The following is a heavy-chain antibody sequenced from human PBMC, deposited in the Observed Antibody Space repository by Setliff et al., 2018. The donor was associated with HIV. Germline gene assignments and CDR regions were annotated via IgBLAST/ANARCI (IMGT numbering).Heavy chain of an antibody. J-gene: IGHJ3*02. CDR3: ARPRLRGSGAFDI. V-gene: IGHV4-39*01. CDR2: IYYSGTT. D-gene: IGHD2-21*01. CDR1: GDSISSSTFY. Sequence: ATLSLTCTVSGDSISSSTFYWGWIRQPPGKGLEWIGSIYYSGTTYYNPSLKSRVAISVDTSKNQFSLKLSSVTAADTAVYYCARPRLRGSGAFDIWGQGTMVTVSS.